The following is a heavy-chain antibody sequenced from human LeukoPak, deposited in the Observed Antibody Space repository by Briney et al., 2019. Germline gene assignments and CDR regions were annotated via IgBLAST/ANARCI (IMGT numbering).Heavy chain of an antibody. CDR3: PRDREHGTQDS. D-gene: IGHD1-26*01. Sequence: KPSETLSLTCTVSGGSFTDYYWGWIRQPPGKGLEWIGSIYYRGNTFYNPSLRNRVSISIDTSKGRFSLNLKSVTAADTAVSFCPRDREHGTQDSWGQGTLVTVS. CDR2: IYYRGNT. V-gene: IGHV4-39*07. J-gene: IGHJ4*02. CDR1: GGSFTDYY.